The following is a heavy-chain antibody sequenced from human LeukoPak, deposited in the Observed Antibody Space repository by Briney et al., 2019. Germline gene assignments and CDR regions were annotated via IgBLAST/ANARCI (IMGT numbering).Heavy chain of an antibody. CDR1: GYTFTSYG. V-gene: IGHV1-18*01. Sequence: ASVKVSCKASGYTFTSYGISWVRQAPGQGLEWMGWISAYNGNINYAQKLQGRVTMTTDTSTSTAYMELRSLRSDDTAVYYCARDTVKQWLVRPHPSFDYWGQGTLVTVSS. CDR2: ISAYNGNI. J-gene: IGHJ4*02. CDR3: ARDTVKQWLVRPHPSFDY. D-gene: IGHD6-19*01.